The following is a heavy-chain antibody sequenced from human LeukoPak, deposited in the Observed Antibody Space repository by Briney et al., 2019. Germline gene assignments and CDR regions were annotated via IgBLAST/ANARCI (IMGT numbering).Heavy chain of an antibody. D-gene: IGHD1-26*01. CDR1: GFTFSSYA. J-gene: IGHJ4*02. CDR2: ISGSGGST. V-gene: IGHV3-23*01. Sequence: PGGSLRLSCAASGFTFSSYAMSWVRQAAGKGLEWVSAISGSGGSTYYADSVKGRFTISRDNSKNTLYLQMNSLRAEDTAVYYCAKASGSYSREDYFDYWGQGTLVTVSS. CDR3: AKASGSYSREDYFDY.